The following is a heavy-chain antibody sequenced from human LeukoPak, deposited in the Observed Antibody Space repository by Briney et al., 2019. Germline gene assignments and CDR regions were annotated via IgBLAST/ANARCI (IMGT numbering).Heavy chain of an antibody. Sequence: SETLSLTCTVSGGSIGSFYWSWIRQPPGKGLEWIGYIYNSGNNNYNPSLKSRVTMSVDTSKNQFSLKLSSVTAADTAVYYCARASVLLSADYWGQGILVIVSA. D-gene: IGHD3-10*01. J-gene: IGHJ4*02. CDR1: GGSIGSFY. CDR2: IYNSGNN. V-gene: IGHV4-59*01. CDR3: ARASVLLSADY.